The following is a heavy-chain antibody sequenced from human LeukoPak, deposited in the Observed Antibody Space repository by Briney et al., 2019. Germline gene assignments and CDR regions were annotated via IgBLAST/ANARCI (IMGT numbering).Heavy chain of an antibody. CDR2: ISSSSSYI. J-gene: IGHJ1*01. CDR1: GFTFSSYS. D-gene: IGHD3-9*01. V-gene: IGHV3-21*04. Sequence: GGSLRLSCAASGFTFSSYSMNWVRQAPGKGLEWVSSISSSSSYIYYADSVKGRFTISRDNAKNSLYLQMNSLRAEDTAVYYCAKMPHILTGYYNRAYFQHWGQGTLVTVSS. CDR3: AKMPHILTGYYNRAYFQH.